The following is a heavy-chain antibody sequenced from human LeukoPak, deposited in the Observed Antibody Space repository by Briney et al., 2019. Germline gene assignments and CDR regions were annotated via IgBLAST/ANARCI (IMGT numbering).Heavy chain of an antibody. CDR3: AKAHLEPYGSGSYYNS. Sequence: PGGSLRLSCAASGFTFDDYAMHWVRQAPGKGLEWASGISWNSGSIGYADSVKGRFTISRDNAKNSLYLQMNSLRAEDTALYYCAKAHLEPYGSGSYYNSWGQGTLVTVSS. D-gene: IGHD3-10*01. V-gene: IGHV3-9*01. J-gene: IGHJ4*02. CDR1: GFTFDDYA. CDR2: ISWNSGSI.